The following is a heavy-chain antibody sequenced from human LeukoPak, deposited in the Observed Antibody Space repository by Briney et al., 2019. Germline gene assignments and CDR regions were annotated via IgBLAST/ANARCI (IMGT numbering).Heavy chain of an antibody. Sequence: GGSLRLSCAASGFTFSSYWMSWVRQAPGKGLEWVANIKQDGSEKYYVDSVKGRFTISRDNAKNSLYLQMNSLRAEDTAVYYCARDTASGYDAFDIWGQGTMVTVSS. D-gene: IGHD6-13*01. CDR3: ARDTASGYDAFDI. V-gene: IGHV3-7*01. CDR2: IKQDGSEK. CDR1: GFTFSSYW. J-gene: IGHJ3*02.